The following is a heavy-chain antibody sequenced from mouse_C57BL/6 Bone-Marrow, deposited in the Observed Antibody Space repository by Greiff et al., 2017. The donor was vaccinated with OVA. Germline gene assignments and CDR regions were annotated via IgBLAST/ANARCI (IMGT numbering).Heavy chain of an antibody. J-gene: IGHJ2*01. CDR3: ASFRQLRLRRGYYFDY. V-gene: IGHV3-6*01. Sequence: DVQLVESGPGLVKPSQSLSLTCSVTGYSITSGYYWNWIRQFPGNKLEWMGYISYDGSNNYNPSLKNRISITRDTSKNQFFLKLNSVTTEDTATYYCASFRQLRLRRGYYFDYWGQGTTLTVSS. CDR1: GYSITSGYY. CDR2: ISYDGSN. D-gene: IGHD3-2*02.